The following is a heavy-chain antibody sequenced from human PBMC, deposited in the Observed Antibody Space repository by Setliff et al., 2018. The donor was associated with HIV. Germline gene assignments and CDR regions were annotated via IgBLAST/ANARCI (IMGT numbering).Heavy chain of an antibody. CDR2: ISSSSSYI. Sequence: GGSLRLSCAASGFTFSSYSMNWVRQAPGKGLEWVSSISSSSSYIYYADSVKGRFTISRDNAKNSLYLQMNSLRAEDTAVYYCARDIGSASIGSGWYREDYFYMDVWGKGTTVTVSS. D-gene: IGHD6-19*01. CDR3: ARDIGSASIGSGWYREDYFYMDV. V-gene: IGHV3-21*01. J-gene: IGHJ6*03. CDR1: GFTFSSYS.